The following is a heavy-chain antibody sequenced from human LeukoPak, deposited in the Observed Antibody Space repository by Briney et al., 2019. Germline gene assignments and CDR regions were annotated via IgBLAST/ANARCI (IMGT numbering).Heavy chain of an antibody. V-gene: IGHV1-18*01. D-gene: IGHD3-22*01. Sequence: ASVKVSCKASGYTFTSYGISWVRQAPGQGLEWMGWISAYNGNTNYAQKLQGRVTMTTDTSTSTAYMELRSLRSDDTAVYYCARSYYYDSSGYYGTYYYYGMDVWGQGTTVTVSS. CDR2: ISAYNGNT. J-gene: IGHJ6*02. CDR1: GYTFTSYG. CDR3: ARSYYYDSSGYYGTYYYYGMDV.